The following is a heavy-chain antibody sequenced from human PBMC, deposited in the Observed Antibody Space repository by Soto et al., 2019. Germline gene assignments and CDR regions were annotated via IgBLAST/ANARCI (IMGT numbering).Heavy chain of an antibody. CDR2: ILYDGSNK. J-gene: IGHJ6*02. V-gene: IGHV3-30*03. D-gene: IGHD6-6*01. CDR3: ENIAARTYYYGLDV. CDR1: VFTFSSYC. Sequence: PGGSLRLSCAASVFTFSSYCMHWVRQAPGKGLGWVAVILYDGSNKYYADSVKGRFPLSRYNSKNTLYLQMNSVMSQEPGVYYCENIAARTYYYGLDVWGQGTKVTVSS.